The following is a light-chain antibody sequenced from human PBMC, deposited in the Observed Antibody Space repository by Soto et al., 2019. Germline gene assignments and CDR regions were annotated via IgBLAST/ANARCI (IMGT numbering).Light chain of an antibody. CDR2: AAS. CDR1: QGINSY. Sequence: DIQLTQSPSFLSASVGDRVTITCRASQGINSYLVWHQQKPGEAPNLLSYAASTLQSGVPSRFRGSGYGTEFTLTISSPQPQDFATYYCQHYKSYPLTFGGGTRVEIK. V-gene: IGKV1-9*01. CDR3: QHYKSYPLT. J-gene: IGKJ4*01.